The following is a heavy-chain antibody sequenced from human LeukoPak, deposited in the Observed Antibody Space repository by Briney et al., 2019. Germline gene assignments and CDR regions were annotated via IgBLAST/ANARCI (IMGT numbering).Heavy chain of an antibody. V-gene: IGHV3-30-3*01. D-gene: IGHD6-25*01. CDR2: ISFDGNNK. J-gene: IGHJ4*02. CDR3: ANIIRRYTSGYYYFDY. Sequence: PGGSLRLSCAASEFTFSSYAMHWVRQAPGKGLEWVADISFDGNNKHYADSVKGRFTISRDNSKNTLSLQMNSLRAEDTAVYYCANIIRRYTSGYYYFDYWGQGTLVTVSS. CDR1: EFTFSSYA.